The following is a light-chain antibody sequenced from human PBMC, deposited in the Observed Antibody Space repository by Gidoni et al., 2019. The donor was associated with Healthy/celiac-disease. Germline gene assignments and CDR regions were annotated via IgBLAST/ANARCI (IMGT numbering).Light chain of an antibody. CDR1: SSDVGSYNL. Sequence: QSALTQPASVSWSPGQSITMSCTGTSSDVGSYNLVSWYQQHPGKAPKLMVYEGSKRPSGVSNRFSGSKSGNTASLTSSGLQAEDEADYYCCSYAGSSTWVFGGGTKLTVL. V-gene: IGLV2-23*01. CDR3: CSYAGSSTWV. CDR2: EGS. J-gene: IGLJ3*02.